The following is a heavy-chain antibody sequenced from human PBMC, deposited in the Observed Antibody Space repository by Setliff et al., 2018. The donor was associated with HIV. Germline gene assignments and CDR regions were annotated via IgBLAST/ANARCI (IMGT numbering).Heavy chain of an antibody. J-gene: IGHJ5*02. D-gene: IGHD6-13*01. CDR3: AREIQIAVAAVGWFDP. V-gene: IGHV1-69*06. CDR1: GGTFRSNA. Sequence: SVKVSCKASGGTFRSNAISWVRQAPGQGLEWMGGIIPLFGTANYAQKFQGRVTITADKSTSTAYLELNSLRSEDSAIYYCAREIQIAVAAVGWFDPWGQGTLVT. CDR2: IIPLFGTA.